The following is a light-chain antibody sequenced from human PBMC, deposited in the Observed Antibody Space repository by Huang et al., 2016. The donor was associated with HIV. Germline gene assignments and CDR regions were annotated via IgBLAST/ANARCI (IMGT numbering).Light chain of an antibody. J-gene: IGKJ1*01. V-gene: IGKV1-39*01. CDR2: AAS. Sequence: DIQMTQSPSSLSASIVDRVTITCRASQSISNYLNWYQQKPGKAPKLLIYAASSLHSGVPSRFSVSGSGTDFTLTISSLQREDFATYFCQQSYSTPWTCGQGTKVEIK. CDR3: QQSYSTPWT. CDR1: QSISNY.